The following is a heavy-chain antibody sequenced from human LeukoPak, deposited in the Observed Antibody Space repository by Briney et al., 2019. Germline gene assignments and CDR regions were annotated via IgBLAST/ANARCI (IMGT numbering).Heavy chain of an antibody. D-gene: IGHD1-1*01. CDR3: ARGSITTPIDC. J-gene: IGHJ4*02. Sequence: ASVKVSCKTSGHTFTGYYMHWVRQAPGQGLEWMGWINPNSGGTNYAQEFQGRVTMTRDTSINTAYMELSRLRSDDTAVYYCARGSITTPIDCWGQGTLVTVSS. CDR2: INPNSGGT. CDR1: GHTFTGYY. V-gene: IGHV1-2*02.